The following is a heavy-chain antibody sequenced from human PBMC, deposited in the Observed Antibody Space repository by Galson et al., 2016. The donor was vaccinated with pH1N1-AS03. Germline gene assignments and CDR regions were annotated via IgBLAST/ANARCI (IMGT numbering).Heavy chain of an antibody. CDR3: ARGQGYNSGYFDTDY. CDR2: IWHDGSNK. D-gene: IGHD3-22*01. CDR1: GFTFSDYG. J-gene: IGHJ4*02. Sequence: SLRLSCAASGFTFSDYGMHWVRQAPGKGLEWVAIIWHDGSNKFYADSVKGRFTISRDNSKNTLYLEMKSLRVEDTAVYYCARGQGYNSGYFDTDYWGRGTLVTVSS. V-gene: IGHV3-33*08.